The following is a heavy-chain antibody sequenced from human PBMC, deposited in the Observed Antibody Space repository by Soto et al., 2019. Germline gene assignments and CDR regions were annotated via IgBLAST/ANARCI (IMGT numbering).Heavy chain of an antibody. V-gene: IGHV3-30-3*01. CDR1: GFTFTNYA. J-gene: IGHJ3*01. D-gene: IGHD6-13*01. CDR2: ISYDGSNK. Sequence: GGSLRLSCAASGFTFTNYAMHWVRQAPGKGLEWVAIISYDGSNKYYADSVKGRFTISRDNSKNTLYLQMNSLRAEDTAVYYSARASYSLDDVFALWGQGTLVTVSS. CDR3: ARASYSLDDVFAL.